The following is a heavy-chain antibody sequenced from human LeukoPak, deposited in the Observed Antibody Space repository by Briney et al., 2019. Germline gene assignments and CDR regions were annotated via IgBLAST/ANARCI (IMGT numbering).Heavy chain of an antibody. V-gene: IGHV3-23*01. CDR1: GFTFSSYA. D-gene: IGHD3-10*01. Sequence: GGSLRLSCAASGFTFSSYAMSWVRQAPGKGLEWVSAISGSGGSTYYADSVKGRFTISRDNSKNTLYLQMNSLRAEDTAVYYCAKGTLVRGVPSSIDYWGQGTLVTVSS. J-gene: IGHJ4*02. CDR3: AKGTLVRGVPSSIDY. CDR2: ISGSGGST.